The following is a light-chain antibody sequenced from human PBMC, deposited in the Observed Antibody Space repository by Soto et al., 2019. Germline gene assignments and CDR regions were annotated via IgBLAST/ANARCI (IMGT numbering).Light chain of an antibody. CDR3: SSFAGNNNLV. CDR1: NSDVGGYNY. Sequence: QSVLTQPPSASGSPGQSVTISCTGTNSDVGGYNYVSWYQQHPGKAPKLMISEVSKRPSGVPDRFSGSKSGNTASLTVSGLQAEDEADYYCSSFAGNNNLVFGGGTKVTVL. J-gene: IGLJ2*01. V-gene: IGLV2-8*01. CDR2: EVS.